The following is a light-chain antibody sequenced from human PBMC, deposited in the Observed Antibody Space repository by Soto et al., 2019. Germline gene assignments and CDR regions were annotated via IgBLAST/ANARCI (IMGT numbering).Light chain of an antibody. CDR1: QSINSK. J-gene: IGKJ4*01. V-gene: IGKV3-15*01. CDR3: QEYKNWRTIT. CDR2: GAS. Sequence: ERVMTQSPATLSVSPGERATLSCRDSQSINSKLAWYQQKPGQAPRLLIYGASTRATGIPVRFSGSVSGTEFTLTITSLQSEDFAVYYGQEYKNWRTITFGGRTKVDIK.